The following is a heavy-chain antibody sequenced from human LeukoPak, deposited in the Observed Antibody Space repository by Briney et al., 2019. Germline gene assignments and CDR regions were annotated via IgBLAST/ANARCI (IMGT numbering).Heavy chain of an antibody. J-gene: IGHJ4*02. CDR3: AKDWVTMVRGVIDFDY. CDR2: ISGSGGST. CDR1: GFTFSSYA. D-gene: IGHD3-10*01. V-gene: IGHV3-23*01. Sequence: GGSLRLSCAASGFTFSSYAMSWVRQAPGKGLEWVSAISGSGGSTYYADSVKGRFAISRDNSKNTLYLQMNSLRAEDTAVYYCAKDWVTMVRGVIDFDYWGQGTLVTVSS.